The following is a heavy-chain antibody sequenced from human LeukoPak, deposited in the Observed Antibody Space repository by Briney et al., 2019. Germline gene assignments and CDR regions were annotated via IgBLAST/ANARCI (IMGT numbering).Heavy chain of an antibody. Sequence: PGGSLRLSCAASGFTFSSYGMHWVRQAPGKGLEWVAVILSDGSKEFYTDSVKGRFTISRDNSKNTLYLQMNSLRAEDTAVYYCAREVVATYGMDVWGQGTTVTVSS. J-gene: IGHJ6*02. D-gene: IGHD2-15*01. CDR3: AREVVATYGMDV. CDR1: GFTFSSYG. CDR2: ILSDGSKE. V-gene: IGHV3-33*01.